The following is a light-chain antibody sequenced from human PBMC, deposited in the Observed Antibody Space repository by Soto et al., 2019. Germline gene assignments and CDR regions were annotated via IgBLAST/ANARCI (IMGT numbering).Light chain of an antibody. V-gene: IGKV3-20*01. J-gene: IGKJ1*01. CDR2: AAS. Sequence: EIVLTQSPDPLSLSPGEGATLSLMASQSVRSSYLAWYQQTPGQTPRLLIYAASSRATGIPDRFSGSGSGTDFSLTISRLEAEDFAVYYCQQYGSSPRTFGQGTKVDTK. CDR3: QQYGSSPRT. CDR1: QSVRSSY.